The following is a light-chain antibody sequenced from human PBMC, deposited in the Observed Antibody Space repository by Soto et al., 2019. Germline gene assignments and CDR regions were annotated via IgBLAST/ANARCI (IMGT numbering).Light chain of an antibody. Sequence: QSALTQPASVSGSPGQSITISCTGTSSDVGAYDYVSWYQQHPDKAPKLMIYEVSNRPSGVSNRFSGSKSVNTATLTISGLQADDEADYYCSSYTSSSTRVFGTGXKVTVL. J-gene: IGLJ1*01. CDR2: EVS. CDR1: SSDVGAYDY. V-gene: IGLV2-14*03. CDR3: SSYTSSSTRV.